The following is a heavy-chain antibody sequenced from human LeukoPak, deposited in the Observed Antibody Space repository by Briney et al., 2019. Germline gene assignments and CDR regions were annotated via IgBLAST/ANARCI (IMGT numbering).Heavy chain of an antibody. J-gene: IGHJ6*02. CDR3: ARGCSSASCYGLDF. V-gene: IGHV3-66*01. CDR1: GLTLTTVH. Sequence: GRSLRLSSSASGLTLTTVHIGTVPQAAGQGLEWVSLIYSDGSTYYADSVRGRFTVSRDNSKNTLNLQMNSLRAENPASYYWARGCSSASCYGLDFWGQGNPVTVSS. D-gene: IGHD2-2*01. CDR2: IYSDGST.